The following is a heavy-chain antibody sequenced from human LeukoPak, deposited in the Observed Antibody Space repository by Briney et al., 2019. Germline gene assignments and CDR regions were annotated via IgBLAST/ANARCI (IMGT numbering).Heavy chain of an antibody. CDR2: ISGSGGST. CDR3: AKGPPHSVPDDY. J-gene: IGHJ4*02. Sequence: PRGSLRLSCSASGFTFSSYAISSVRQAPGKGLGWVSAISGSGGSTYYADSVKGRFTISRDNSKNTLYLQMNSLRAEDTAVYYCAKGPPHSVPDDYWGQGTLVTVSS. V-gene: IGHV3-23*01. CDR1: GFTFSSYA.